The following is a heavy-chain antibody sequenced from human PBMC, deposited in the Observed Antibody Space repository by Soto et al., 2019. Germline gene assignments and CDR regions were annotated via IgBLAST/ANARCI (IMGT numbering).Heavy chain of an antibody. Sequence: SETLSLTCAVYGGSFSGYYWSWIRQPPGKGLEWIGEINHSGSTNYNPSLKSRVTISVDTSKNQFSLKLSSVTAADTAVYYCARTSDRGFRDWFDPWGQGTLVTVSS. CDR2: INHSGST. CDR3: ARTSDRGFRDWFDP. J-gene: IGHJ5*02. CDR1: GGSFSGYY. V-gene: IGHV4-34*01. D-gene: IGHD2-21*01.